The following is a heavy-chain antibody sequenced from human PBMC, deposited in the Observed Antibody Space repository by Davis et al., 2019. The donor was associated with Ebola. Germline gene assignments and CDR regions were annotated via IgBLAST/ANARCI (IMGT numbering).Heavy chain of an antibody. J-gene: IGHJ6*03. CDR1: GFSLSNARMG. CDR2: IFSNDEK. Sequence: SGPTPVKPTETLTLTCTVSGFSLSNARMGVSWIRQPPGKALEWLAHIFSNDEKSYSTSLKSRLTISKDTSKSQVVLTMTNMDPVDTATYYCARISWDYGDSPYYYYYYMDVWGKGTTVTVSS. D-gene: IGHD4-17*01. CDR3: ARISWDYGDSPYYYYYYMDV. V-gene: IGHV2-26*01.